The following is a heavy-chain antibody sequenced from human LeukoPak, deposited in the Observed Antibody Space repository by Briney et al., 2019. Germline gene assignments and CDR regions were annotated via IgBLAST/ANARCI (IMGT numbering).Heavy chain of an antibody. CDR2: IYYSVSS. J-gene: IGHJ4*02. CDR1: GDSITNNNFY. V-gene: IGHV4-39*07. CDR3: VRLDYSNFFDY. D-gene: IGHD4-11*01. Sequence: PSGTLSLTFAVSGDSITNNNFYGGCGRQPPGKGRGWISSIYYSVSSSYNPSLKSRVTMSVDTHKNQFSLKLSSVTAADTAVYYCVRLDYSNFFDYCGKGNLVTVSS.